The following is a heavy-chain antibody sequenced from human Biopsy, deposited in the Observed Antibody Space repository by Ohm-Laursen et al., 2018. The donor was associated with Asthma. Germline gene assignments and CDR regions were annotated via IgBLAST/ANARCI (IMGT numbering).Heavy chain of an antibody. Sequence: TLSLTCTVGGAYIGSRDHHWSWIRQSPGTGLQWIGFVFWSGITHYNRSLERRLSISIDTTRNEFSMTLRSVTAADTDVYFCARVASYGDLYFGIDVWGPGTTVSVS. D-gene: IGHD4-17*01. V-gene: IGHV4-30-4*01. J-gene: IGHJ6*02. CDR2: VFWSGIT. CDR1: GAYIGSRDHH. CDR3: ARVASYGDLYFGIDV.